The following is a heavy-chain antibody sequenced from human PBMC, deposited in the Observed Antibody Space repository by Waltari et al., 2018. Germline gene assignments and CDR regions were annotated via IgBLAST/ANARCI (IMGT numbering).Heavy chain of an antibody. CDR2: IWYDGSNK. D-gene: IGHD3-22*01. J-gene: IGHJ3*02. Sequence: QVQLVESGGGVVQPGRSLRLSCAASGFTFSSYGMHWVRQAPGKGLEWVAVIWYDGSNKYYADSVKGRFTISRDNSKNTLYLQMNSLRAEDTAVYYCARAFYDSSGKRGDDAFDIWGQGTMVTVSS. CDR3: ARAFYDSSGKRGDDAFDI. CDR1: GFTFSSYG. V-gene: IGHV3-33*01.